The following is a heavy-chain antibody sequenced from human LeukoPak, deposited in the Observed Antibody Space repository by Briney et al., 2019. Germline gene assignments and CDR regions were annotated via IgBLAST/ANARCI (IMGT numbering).Heavy chain of an antibody. CDR3: AKDPIPGYSYGDYYYYGMNV. J-gene: IGHJ6*02. Sequence: GGSLRLSRAASGFTFSSYAMSWVRQAPGKGLEWVSAISGSGGSTYYADSVKGRFTISRDNSKNTLYLQMNSLRAEDTAVYYCAKDPIPGYSYGDYYYYGMNVWGQGTTVTVSS. D-gene: IGHD5-18*01. V-gene: IGHV3-23*01. CDR1: GFTFSSYA. CDR2: ISGSGGST.